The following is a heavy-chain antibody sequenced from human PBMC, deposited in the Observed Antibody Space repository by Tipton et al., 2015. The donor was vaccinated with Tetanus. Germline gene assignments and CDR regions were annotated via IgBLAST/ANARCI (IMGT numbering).Heavy chain of an antibody. J-gene: IGHJ4*02. CDR1: GLTSSSYG. D-gene: IGHD6-19*01. V-gene: IGHV3-30*03. CDR2: ISYDGTYT. CDR3: AILPKQWLLPLVH. Sequence: SLRLSCAVSGLTSSSYGIHWVRQAPGKGLEWVGVISYDGTYTYHSDSVRGRFTISRDVSKDTVYLQMNSLRDEDTAVYYCAILPKQWLLPLVHWGQGTLVTGSS.